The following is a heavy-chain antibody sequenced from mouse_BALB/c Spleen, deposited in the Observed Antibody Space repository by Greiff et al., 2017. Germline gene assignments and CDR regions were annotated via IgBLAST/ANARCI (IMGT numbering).Heavy chain of an antibody. Sequence: QVQLQQSGPGLVAPSQSLSITCTVSGFSLTSYGVHWVRQPPGKGLEWLGVIWAGGSTNYNSALMSRLSISKDNSKSQVFLKMNSLQTDDTAMYYCARQYRYDGDWYFDVWGAGTTVTVSS. CDR3: ARQYRYDGDWYFDV. J-gene: IGHJ1*01. CDR2: IWAGGST. CDR1: GFSLTSYG. V-gene: IGHV2-9*02. D-gene: IGHD2-14*01.